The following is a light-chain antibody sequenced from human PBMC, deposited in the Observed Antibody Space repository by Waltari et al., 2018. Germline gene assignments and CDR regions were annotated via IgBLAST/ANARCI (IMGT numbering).Light chain of an antibody. Sequence: SSELTQDPAVSVALGQTVRITCQGDSLRSFSATWYQQKPGQAPVLVIFGKNNRPSGIPDRFSASNSGNTASLTIAGAQADDEAAYYCNSRDSSGNRVVFGGGTKLTVL. CDR1: SLRSFS. J-gene: IGLJ2*01. CDR2: GKN. V-gene: IGLV3-19*01. CDR3: NSRDSSGNRVV.